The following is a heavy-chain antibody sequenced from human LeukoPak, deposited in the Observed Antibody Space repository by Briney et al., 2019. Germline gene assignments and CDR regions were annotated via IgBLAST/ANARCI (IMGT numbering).Heavy chain of an antibody. V-gene: IGHV1-69*06. Sequence: ASVKVSCKASGGTFSSYAISWVRQAPGQGLEWMGGIIPIFGTANYAQKFQGRVTITADKSTSTAYMELSSLRSEDTAVYYCARDLARPYYYDSSVPGAWFDPWGQGTLVTVSS. CDR3: ARDLARPYYYDSSVPGAWFDP. CDR2: IIPIFGTA. J-gene: IGHJ5*02. CDR1: GGTFSSYA. D-gene: IGHD3-22*01.